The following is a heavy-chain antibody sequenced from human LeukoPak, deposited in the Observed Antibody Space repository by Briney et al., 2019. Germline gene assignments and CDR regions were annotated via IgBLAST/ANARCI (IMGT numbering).Heavy chain of an antibody. J-gene: IGHJ4*02. CDR3: ARVEKWELLRIDY. Sequence: PGGSLRLSCAASGFTFTWHAVHWVRQAPGKGLEWLAVISNDGSNKYYADSVKGRFTISRDNSKRTLYLQMNSLRGEDTAVYYCARVEKWELLRIDYWGQGTLVTVSS. V-gene: IGHV3-30-3*01. D-gene: IGHD1-26*01. CDR1: GFTFTWHA. CDR2: ISNDGSNK.